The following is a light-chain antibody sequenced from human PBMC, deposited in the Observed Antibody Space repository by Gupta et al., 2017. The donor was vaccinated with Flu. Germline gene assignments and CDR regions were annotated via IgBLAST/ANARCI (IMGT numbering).Light chain of an antibody. CDR2: AAS. CDR1: QSISSY. J-gene: IGKJ4*01. V-gene: IGKV1-39*01. CDR3: QQSYSTLPLT. Sequence: DIQMTQSPSSLSASVGDRVTITCRASQSISSYLNWYQQKPGKAPTLLIYAASSLQYGVPLRFSGSGSGTDFTLTISSRQPEDFASYYCQQSYSTLPLTFGGGTKVENK.